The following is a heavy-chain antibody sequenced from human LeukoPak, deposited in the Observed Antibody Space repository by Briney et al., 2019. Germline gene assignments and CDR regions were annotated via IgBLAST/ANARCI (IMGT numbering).Heavy chain of an antibody. CDR3: ATSVRYSSGWRDAFDI. CDR1: GFSFSSYF. J-gene: IGHJ3*02. D-gene: IGHD6-19*01. V-gene: IGHV3-23*01. Sequence: PGGSLRLSCAASGFSFSSYFMTWARQPPGKGLEWVSAISDTGDETHYADSVKGRFTISRDNSKNTLYLQMNSLRAEDTAVYYCATSVRYSSGWRDAFDIWGQGTMATVSS. CDR2: ISDTGDET.